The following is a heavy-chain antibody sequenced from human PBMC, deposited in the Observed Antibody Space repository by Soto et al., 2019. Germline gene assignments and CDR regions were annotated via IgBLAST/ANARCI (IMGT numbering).Heavy chain of an antibody. Sequence: LRLSCAAPGFTFSNAWMSWVRQAPGKGLEWVGRIKSKTDGGTTDYAAPVKGRFTISRDDSKNTLYLQMNSLKTEDTAVYYCTSGLRFLEWFPDYWGQGTLVTVS. J-gene: IGHJ4*02. V-gene: IGHV3-15*01. D-gene: IGHD3-3*01. CDR2: IKSKTDGGTT. CDR3: TSGLRFLEWFPDY. CDR1: GFTFSNAW.